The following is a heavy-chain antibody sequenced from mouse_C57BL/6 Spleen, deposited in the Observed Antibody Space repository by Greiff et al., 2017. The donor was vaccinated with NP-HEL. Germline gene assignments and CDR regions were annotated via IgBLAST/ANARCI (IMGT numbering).Heavy chain of an antibody. CDR3: ARQGSSWYFDV. Sequence: EVKLMESGGDLVKPGGSLKLSCAASGFTFSSYGMSWVRQTPDKRLEWVATISSGGSYTYYPDSVKGRFTISRDNAKNTLYLQMSSLKSEDTAMYYGARQGSSWYFDVWGTGTTVTVSS. CDR2: ISSGGSYT. D-gene: IGHD1-1*01. J-gene: IGHJ1*03. V-gene: IGHV5-6*01. CDR1: GFTFSSYG.